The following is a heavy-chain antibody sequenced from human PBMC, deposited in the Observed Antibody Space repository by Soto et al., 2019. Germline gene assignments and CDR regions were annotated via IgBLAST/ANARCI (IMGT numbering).Heavy chain of an antibody. CDR2: MYTSGGT. CDR1: GGSISNYY. D-gene: IGHD5-18*01. CDR3: AREGYSDTYSHYPTLDV. Sequence: SETLSLTCTVSGGSISNYYWTWIRQPAGKGLEWIGRMYTSGGTNYNPSLKSRVTMSVDTSKNQFSLNLRSVTAADTAVYYCAREGYSDTYSHYPTLDVWGQGTTVTVSS. J-gene: IGHJ6*02. V-gene: IGHV4-4*07.